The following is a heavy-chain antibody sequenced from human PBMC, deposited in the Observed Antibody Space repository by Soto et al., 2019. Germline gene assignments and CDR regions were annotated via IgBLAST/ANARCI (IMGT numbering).Heavy chain of an antibody. V-gene: IGHV4-30-4*01. D-gene: IGHD2-2*01. CDR3: ARLLGYCSSTSCSPHYYYGMDV. CDR1: GGSISSGDYY. J-gene: IGHJ6*02. Sequence: SETLSLTCTVSGGSISSGDYYWSWIRQPPGKGLEWIGYIYYSGSTYYNPSLKSRVTISVDTSKSQFSLKLSSVTAADTAVYYCARLLGYCSSTSCSPHYYYGMDVWGQGTTVTVSS. CDR2: IYYSGST.